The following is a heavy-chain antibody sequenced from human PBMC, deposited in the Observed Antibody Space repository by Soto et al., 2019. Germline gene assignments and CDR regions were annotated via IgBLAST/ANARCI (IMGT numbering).Heavy chain of an antibody. J-gene: IGHJ3*02. D-gene: IGHD3-16*01. CDR1: GFTFSSYA. V-gene: IGHV3-23*01. Sequence: GGSLRLSCAASGFTFSSYAMRWVRQAPGKGLEWGSDISGSGGSTYYAESVKGRFTISRDNSKNTLYLQMNSLRAEDTAVYYCAKDQDYVWGSSACYIWGKGTMVTVSS. CDR3: AKDQDYVWGSSACYI. CDR2: ISGSGGST.